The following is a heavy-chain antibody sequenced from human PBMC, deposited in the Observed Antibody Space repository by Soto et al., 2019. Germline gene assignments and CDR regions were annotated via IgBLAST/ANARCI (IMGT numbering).Heavy chain of an antibody. CDR3: AKAVTGVGYMDV. D-gene: IGHD1-26*01. V-gene: IGHV3-9*01. J-gene: IGHJ6*03. Sequence: GGSLRLSCAASGFTFDDYAMHWVRQAPGKGLEWVSGISWNSGSIGYADSVKGRFTISRDNAKNSLYLQMNSLRAEDTALYYCAKAVTGVGYMDVWGKGTTVTVSS. CDR2: ISWNSGSI. CDR1: GFTFDDYA.